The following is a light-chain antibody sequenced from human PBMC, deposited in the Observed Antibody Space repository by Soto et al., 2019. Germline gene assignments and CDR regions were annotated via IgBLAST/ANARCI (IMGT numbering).Light chain of an antibody. V-gene: IGLV2-14*01. J-gene: IGLJ2*01. Sequence: QSALTQPASVSGSPGQSITISCTGTISDVGGYNYVSWYQQHPGKAPKLMIYDVSNRPSGVSNRFSGSKSGNTASLTISGLQAEDEADYYCSSYTSSSTLVVLGGGTKVTVL. CDR1: ISDVGGYNY. CDR3: SSYTSSSTLVV. CDR2: DVS.